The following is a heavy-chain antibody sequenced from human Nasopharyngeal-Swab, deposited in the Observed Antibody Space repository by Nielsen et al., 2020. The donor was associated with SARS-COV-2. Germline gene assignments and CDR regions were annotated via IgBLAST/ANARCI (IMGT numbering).Heavy chain of an antibody. D-gene: IGHD3-10*01. V-gene: IGHV1-69*13. CDR3: ARSSRGSGPERAGFGMDV. CDR1: RCTFISHA. J-gene: IGHJ6*02. CDR2: IIPIFGAP. Sequence: SVKASCKASRCTFISHAISWVRQAPGQGLEWMGGIIPIFGAPSYAQKFQGRVTITADESSNTASLELNSLRSQDTAVYYCARSSRGSGPERAGFGMDVWGQGTTVSVSS.